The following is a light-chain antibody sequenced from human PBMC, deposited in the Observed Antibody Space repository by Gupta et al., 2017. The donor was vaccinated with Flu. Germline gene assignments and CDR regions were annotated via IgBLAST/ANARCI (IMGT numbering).Light chain of an antibody. V-gene: IGKV2-40*01. CDR2: WMS. CDR3: KQQDMNPFT. CDR1: QSLLDRANNNTY. J-gene: IGKJ3*01. Sequence: TPGEPASISCKSSQSLLDRANNNTYLEWYQKKPGQPPQLIMYWMSYRASGVPDRFSGRGSGTDFTLKIRRVEAEDVGLYYCKQQDMNPFTFGPGTKLEIK.